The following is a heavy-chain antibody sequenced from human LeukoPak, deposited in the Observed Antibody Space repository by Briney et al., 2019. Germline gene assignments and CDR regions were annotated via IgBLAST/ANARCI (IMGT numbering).Heavy chain of an antibody. J-gene: IGHJ4*02. V-gene: IGHV2-5*01. D-gene: IGHD4-17*01. CDR2: IYWNDNK. CDR3: AHYGDYRFLYYFDY. Sequence: SGPTLVNPTQTLXLTCTFSGFSLSTSGVGVGWIRQPPGKALEWLALIYWNDNKLYSPSLKSRLTITKDTSNNQVVLTMTNMDPVDTATYYCAHYGDYRFLYYFDYWGQGTLVTVSP. CDR1: GFSLSTSGVG.